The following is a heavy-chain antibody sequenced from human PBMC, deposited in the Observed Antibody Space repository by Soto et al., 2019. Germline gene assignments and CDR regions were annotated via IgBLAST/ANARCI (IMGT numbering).Heavy chain of an antibody. D-gene: IGHD6-13*01. CDR3: ARDGQQLAPYAFDI. Sequence: QVQLVESGGGVVQPGRSLRLSCATSGFTFRGHAMHWVRQAPGKGLEWVAQIWFDGSNKYYGDSMKGRFTISRDDSKNTVFLQMNNLRVEDTAVYYCARDGQQLAPYAFDIWGQGTLVTVSS. CDR1: GFTFRGHA. J-gene: IGHJ3*02. V-gene: IGHV3-33*01. CDR2: IWFDGSNK.